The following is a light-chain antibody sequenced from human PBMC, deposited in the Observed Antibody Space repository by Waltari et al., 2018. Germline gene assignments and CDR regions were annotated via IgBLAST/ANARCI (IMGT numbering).Light chain of an antibody. V-gene: IGKV2-30*01. CDR1: QSLVYTDGISY. Sequence: DVVLSDSPLSLPVTSGESPSVSGRSSQSLVYTDGISYLNWFHQRPGQAPRRLIYKVSNRDSGVPDRFSGSGSGTDFTLMISSVEADDVGVYFCMQATHWPVTFGQGTRLEIK. CDR3: MQATHWPVT. J-gene: IGKJ5*01. CDR2: KVS.